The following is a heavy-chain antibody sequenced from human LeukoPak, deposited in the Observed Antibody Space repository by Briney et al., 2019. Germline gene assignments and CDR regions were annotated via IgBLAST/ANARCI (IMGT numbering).Heavy chain of an antibody. CDR3: ARERAAAGSSGIRFDY. CDR1: GDSVSSNSAA. CDR2: TYYRSKWYN. V-gene: IGHV6-1*01. D-gene: IGHD6-13*01. J-gene: IGHJ4*02. Sequence: SQTLSLTCAISGDSVSSNSAAWNWIRQSPSRGLEWLGRTYYRSKWYNDYAVSVKSRITTNPDTSKNQFSLQLNSVTPEDTAVYYCARERAAAGSSGIRFDYWGQGTLVTVSS.